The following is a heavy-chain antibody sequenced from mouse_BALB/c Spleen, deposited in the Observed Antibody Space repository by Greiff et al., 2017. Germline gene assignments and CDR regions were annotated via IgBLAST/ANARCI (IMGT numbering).Heavy chain of an antibody. CDR3: ARGGDYDGYPRFAY. J-gene: IGHJ3*01. V-gene: IGHV5-6-5*01. CDR1: GFTFSSYA. CDR2: ISSGGST. D-gene: IGHD2-3*01. Sequence: EVKVEESGGGLVKPGGSLKLSCAASGFTFSSYAMSWVRQTPEKRLEWVASISSGGSTYYPDSVKGRFTISRDNARNILYLQMSSLRSEDTAMYYCARGGDYDGYPRFAYWGQGTLVTVSA.